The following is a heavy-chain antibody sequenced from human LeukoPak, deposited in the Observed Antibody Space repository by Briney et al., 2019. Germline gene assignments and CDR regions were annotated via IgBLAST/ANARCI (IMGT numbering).Heavy chain of an antibody. V-gene: IGHV3-23*01. D-gene: IGHD2-2*01. Sequence: GGSLRLSCSASGFTFSAYAMTWVCQAPGKGLEWVSALSASGGTTYYADSVKGRFTTSRDNSENTLYLQMNSLRAEDTAVYYCAKLPREYCSSTSCSNWFDTWGQGTLVTVSS. CDR2: LSASGGTT. CDR1: GFTFSAYA. J-gene: IGHJ5*02. CDR3: AKLPREYCSSTSCSNWFDT.